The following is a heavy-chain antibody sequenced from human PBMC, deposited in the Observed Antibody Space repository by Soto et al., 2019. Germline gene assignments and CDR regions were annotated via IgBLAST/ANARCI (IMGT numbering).Heavy chain of an antibody. CDR1: GFTCSIYA. Sequence: GSLILSCSSSGFTCSIYAMSLVLQAPGKGLEWVSAISGSGGSTYYADSVKGRFTISRDNSKNTLYLQMNSLRAEDTAVYYCAKDEYCSGGSCYPPNFDYWGQGTLVTVSS. V-gene: IGHV3-23*01. J-gene: IGHJ4*02. D-gene: IGHD2-15*01. CDR3: AKDEYCSGGSCYPPNFDY. CDR2: ISGSGGST.